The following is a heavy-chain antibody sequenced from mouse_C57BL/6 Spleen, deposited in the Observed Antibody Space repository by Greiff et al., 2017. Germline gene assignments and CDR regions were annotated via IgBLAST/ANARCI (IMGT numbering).Heavy chain of an antibody. CDR2: IDPSDSYT. J-gene: IGHJ3*01. Sequence: QVQLQQPGAELVMPGASVKLSCKASGYTFTSYWMHWVKQSPGQGLEWIGEIDPSDSYTNYNQKFKGKSALTVDKSSSTAYMQLSSLTSEDSAVYYCARGYSNRAGFAYWGQGTLVTVSA. V-gene: IGHV1-69*01. D-gene: IGHD2-5*01. CDR3: ARGYSNRAGFAY. CDR1: GYTFTSYW.